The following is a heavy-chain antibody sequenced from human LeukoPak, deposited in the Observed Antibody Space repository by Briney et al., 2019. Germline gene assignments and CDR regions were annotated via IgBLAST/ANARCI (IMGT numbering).Heavy chain of an antibody. J-gene: IGHJ3*02. D-gene: IGHD3-10*01. CDR2: INTNTGNP. V-gene: IGHV7-4-1*02. CDR1: GYTFTSYA. Sequence: ASVKVSCKASGYTFTSYAMNWVRQAPGQGLEWMGWINTNTGNPTYAQGFTGRFVFSLDTPVSTAYLQISSLKAEDTAVYYCAREVIWARVYDAFDIWGQGTMVTVSS. CDR3: AREVIWARVYDAFDI.